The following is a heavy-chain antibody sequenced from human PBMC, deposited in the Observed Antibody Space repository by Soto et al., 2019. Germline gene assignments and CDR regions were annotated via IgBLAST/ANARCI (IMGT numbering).Heavy chain of an antibody. J-gene: IGHJ4*02. Sequence: SETLSLTCTVSGGSISSYYWSWIRQPPGKGLEWIGYIYYSATTNYNPSLKSRVTISVDTSKNQFSLKLTSVTAADTAVYYCARDHPHSYGIYYFDYWGQGTLVTVSS. D-gene: IGHD5-18*01. CDR1: GGSISSYY. CDR2: IYYSATT. CDR3: ARDHPHSYGIYYFDY. V-gene: IGHV4-59*01.